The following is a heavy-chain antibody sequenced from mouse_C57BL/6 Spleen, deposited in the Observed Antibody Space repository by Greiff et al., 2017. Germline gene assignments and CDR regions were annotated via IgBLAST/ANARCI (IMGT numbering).Heavy chain of an antibody. Sequence: EVQVVESEGGLVQPGSSMKLSCTASGFTFSDYYMAWVRQVPEKGLEWVANINYDGSSTYYLDSLKSRFIISRDNAKNILYLQMSSLKSEDTATYYCARDAYYDYDVGAMDYWGQGTSVTVSS. J-gene: IGHJ4*01. CDR3: ARDAYYDYDVGAMDY. CDR2: INYDGSST. D-gene: IGHD2-4*01. CDR1: GFTFSDYY. V-gene: IGHV5-16*01.